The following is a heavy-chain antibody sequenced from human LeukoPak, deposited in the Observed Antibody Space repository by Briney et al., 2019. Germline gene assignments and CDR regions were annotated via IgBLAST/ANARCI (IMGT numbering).Heavy chain of an antibody. CDR3: ATDRPRRARYYYGMDV. CDR2: FDPEDGET. V-gene: IGHV1-24*01. CDR1: GYTLTELS. J-gene: IGHJ6*02. Sequence: ASVKVSCKVSGYTLTELSMHWVRQAPGKGLEWMGGFDPEDGETIYAQKFQGRVTMTEDTSTDTAYMELSSLRSEDTAVYYCATDRPRRARYYYGMDVWGQGTTVTVSS.